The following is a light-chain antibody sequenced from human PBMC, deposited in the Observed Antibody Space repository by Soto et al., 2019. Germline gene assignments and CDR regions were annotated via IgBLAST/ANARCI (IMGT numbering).Light chain of an antibody. CDR2: DAS. Sequence: DIQMTQSPSTLSASLGDRVTITCRASQSIVVWLAWYQQKPGKAPKLLIYDASNLQTGVPSRFSGSGSGTEFTLTISSLQPDDFATYYCQQYDVDSGTFGQGTKVDIK. CDR3: QQYDVDSGT. CDR1: QSIVVW. V-gene: IGKV1-5*01. J-gene: IGKJ1*01.